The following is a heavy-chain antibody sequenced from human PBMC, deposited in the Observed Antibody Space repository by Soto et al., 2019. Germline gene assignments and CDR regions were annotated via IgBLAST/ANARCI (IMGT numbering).Heavy chain of an antibody. D-gene: IGHD1-26*01. J-gene: IGHJ3*01. V-gene: IGHV4-30-2*01. CDR3: ARGGSQSGAYFSV. CDR2: IYQSGNT. CDR1: GASISSGGYS. Sequence: QLQLQESGSGLVKPSQTLSLTCAVSGASISSGGYSWNWIRQPPGKGLEWIGYIYQSGNTFYNPSLKSRVIMSLARSKSQVSLKLSSVTAADTALYYCARGGSQSGAYFSVWGQGTLVTVSS.